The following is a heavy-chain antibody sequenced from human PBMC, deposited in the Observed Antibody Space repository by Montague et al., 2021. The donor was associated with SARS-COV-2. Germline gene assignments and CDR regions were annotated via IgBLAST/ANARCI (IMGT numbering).Heavy chain of an antibody. Sequence: TRSLTCTVSGDSIASGGYFWNWIRQPPGKGLEYIGAISYSGSTYYKPSLTSRVSISMDTSKNAFSLSLHSVTAADTAVCFCAASGRRGYSNPFHHCGRGSLVTVSS. CDR2: ISYSGST. CDR1: GDSIASGGYF. CDR3: AASGRRGYSNPFHH. V-gene: IGHV4-31*03. J-gene: IGHJ4*02. D-gene: IGHD4-11*01.